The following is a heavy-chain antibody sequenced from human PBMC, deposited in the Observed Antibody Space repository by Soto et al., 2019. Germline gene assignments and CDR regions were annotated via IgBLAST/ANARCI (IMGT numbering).Heavy chain of an antibody. J-gene: IGHJ5*02. D-gene: IGHD3-16*01. CDR3: AKSLDRTLGWFAP. CDR2: ISSTSNYI. CDR1: GFTFTGNS. V-gene: IGHV3-21*06. Sequence: EVQLVESGGGLVKPGGSLKLSCAGSGFTFTGNSMNWVRQAPGKGLEWVSSISSTSNYIYYADSVKGRFTISRDNAKNSLYLQMNSLRAEDTAVYYCAKSLDRTLGWFAPWGQGTLVTVSS.